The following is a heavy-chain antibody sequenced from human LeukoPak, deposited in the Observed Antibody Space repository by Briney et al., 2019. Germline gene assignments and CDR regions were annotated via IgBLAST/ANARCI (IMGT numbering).Heavy chain of an antibody. D-gene: IGHD2-8*02. CDR2: IGLDSGSI. CDR3: AKAVSYCLPYTCSNGYFDH. J-gene: IGHJ4*02. V-gene: IGHV3-9*01. CDR1: GA. Sequence: GGSLRLSCAASGAMQWVWQAPGQGPEWGGSIGLDSGSIAYADSVNSRFTISRDNAQNSLYLQMICLRVEDTAFYYCAKAVSYCLPYTCSNGYFDHCGQGALVPVSS.